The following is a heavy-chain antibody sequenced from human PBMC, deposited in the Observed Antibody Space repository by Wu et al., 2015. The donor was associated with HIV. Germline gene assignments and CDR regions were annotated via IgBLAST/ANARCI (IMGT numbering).Heavy chain of an antibody. J-gene: IGHJ4*02. D-gene: IGHD2-15*01. Sequence: VQLVQSGTDVRKPGASVKVSCGTSGYTFTNYYIHWVRQAPGQGLEWMGWINPNSGATNYAEKFQGRVSVTRDTSINTADMELTRLRSDDTAIYYCARGGDYCSGGSCYSFGYWGQGSLVTVSS. CDR1: GYTFTNYY. CDR3: ARGGDYCSGGSCYSFGY. CDR2: INPNSGAT. V-gene: IGHV1-2*02.